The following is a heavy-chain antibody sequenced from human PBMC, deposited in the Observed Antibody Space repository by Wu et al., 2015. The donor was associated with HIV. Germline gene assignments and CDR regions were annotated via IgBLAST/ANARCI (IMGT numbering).Heavy chain of an antibody. CDR3: THDPRHMATISFDY. CDR2: IIPIFGTA. V-gene: IGHV1-69*13. J-gene: IGHJ4*02. CDR1: GGTFSSYA. Sequence: QVQLEQSGAEVKNPGSSVKVSCKSSGGTFSSYAINWVRQAPGQGLEWVGRIIPIFGTADYAQRFQDRVTLTADESTSTAYMELSSLTSEDTAIYYCTHDPRHMATISFDYWGQGTLVTVSS. D-gene: IGHD5-24*01.